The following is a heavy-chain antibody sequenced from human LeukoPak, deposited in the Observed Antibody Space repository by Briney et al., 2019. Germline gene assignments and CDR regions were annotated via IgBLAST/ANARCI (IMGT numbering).Heavy chain of an antibody. V-gene: IGHV4-39*01. CDR3: SRQGELAAADTIYFLH. Sequence: TPSETLSLTCTASGGSISSNSYYWGWIRQPPGKGLEWMGSIYYRGTTYYNPSLKSRVTISIDTSKNQFSLKLNSVTAPDTAVYYCSRQGELAAADTIYFLHWGQGTLVTVSS. J-gene: IGHJ1*01. CDR2: IYYRGTT. CDR1: GGSISSNSYY. D-gene: IGHD6-13*01.